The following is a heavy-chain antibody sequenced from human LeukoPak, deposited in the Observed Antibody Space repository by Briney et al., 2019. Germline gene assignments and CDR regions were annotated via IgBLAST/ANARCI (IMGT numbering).Heavy chain of an antibody. D-gene: IGHD2-15*01. CDR3: VRDPTRAECSDGSCYLDY. Sequence: PGGSLRLSCEASGFTFSRFWMSWVRQAPGEGLEWVANIDEGGSEKYHVGSVRGRFTISRDNAKNSLYLQINSLRAEDTAVYYCVRDPTRAECSDGSCYLDYWGQGTLVSVSS. CDR1: GFTFSRFW. CDR2: IDEGGSEK. J-gene: IGHJ4*02. V-gene: IGHV3-7*03.